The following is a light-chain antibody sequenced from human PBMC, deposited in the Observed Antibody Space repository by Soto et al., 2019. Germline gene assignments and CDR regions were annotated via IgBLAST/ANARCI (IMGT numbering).Light chain of an antibody. CDR3: QSYDSSLSGYVV. CDR2: SNN. CDR1: SSNIGAGFD. J-gene: IGLJ2*01. Sequence: QSVLTQSPSVSGAPGHRVTLSCTGSSSNIGAGFDVHWYQQLPGTAPKLLIYSNNIRPSGVPDRFSGSKSGTSASLAITGLQAEDEADYYCQSYDSSLSGYVVFGGGTQLTVL. V-gene: IGLV1-40*01.